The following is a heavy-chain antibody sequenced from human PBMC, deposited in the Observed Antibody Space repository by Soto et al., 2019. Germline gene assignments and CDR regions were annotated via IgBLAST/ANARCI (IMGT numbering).Heavy chain of an antibody. J-gene: IGHJ5*02. CDR1: GGTFSSYT. Sequence: ASVKVSCKASGGTFSSYTISWVRQAPGQGLEWMGRIIPILGIANYAQKFQGRVTITADKSTSTAYMELSSLRSEDTAVYYCAREGLVVVPAAISWFDPWGQGTLVTVSS. D-gene: IGHD2-2*02. V-gene: IGHV1-69*04. CDR3: AREGLVVVPAAISWFDP. CDR2: IIPILGIA.